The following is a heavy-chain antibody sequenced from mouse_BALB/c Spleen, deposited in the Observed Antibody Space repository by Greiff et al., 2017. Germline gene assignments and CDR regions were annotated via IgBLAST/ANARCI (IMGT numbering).Heavy chain of an antibody. CDR3: ARSSTIITTKGFDD. CDR1: GFTFSSFG. J-gene: IGHJ2*01. Sequence: EVMLVESGGGLVQPGGSRKLSCAASGFTFSSFGMHWVRQAPEKGLEWVAYISSGSSTIYYADTVKGRFTISRGNPKNTLFLQMTSLRSEDTAMYYCARSSTIITTKGFDDWGEGTTLTVSS. D-gene: IGHD2-4*01. V-gene: IGHV5-17*02. CDR2: ISSGSSTI.